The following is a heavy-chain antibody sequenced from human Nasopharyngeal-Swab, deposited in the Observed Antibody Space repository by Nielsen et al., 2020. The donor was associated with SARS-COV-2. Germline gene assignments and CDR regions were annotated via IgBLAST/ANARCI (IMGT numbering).Heavy chain of an antibody. CDR3: ARDVIPAYGSGTYHDY. CDR1: GYSFAGYY. D-gene: IGHD3-10*01. V-gene: IGHV1-2*06. J-gene: IGHJ4*02. CDR2: INTKSGGT. Sequence: ASMKVSCKASGYSFAGYYMHWVRQAPGQGLEWMGRINTKSGGTDYAQKLQGRVTMTRDTSISTAYMELSSLISDDTAVYYCARDVIPAYGSGTYHDYWGQGTLVTVSS.